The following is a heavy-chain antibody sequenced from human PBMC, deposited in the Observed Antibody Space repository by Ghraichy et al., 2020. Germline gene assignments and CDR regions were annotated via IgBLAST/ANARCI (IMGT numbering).Heavy chain of an antibody. V-gene: IGHV3-64D*06. CDR2: ISSNGGST. CDR3: LKGGGIAAAGTVEFDY. J-gene: IGHJ4*02. D-gene: IGHD6-13*01. Sequence: GGSLRLSCSASGFTFSSYAMHWVRQAPGKGLEYVSAISSNGGSTYYADSVKGRFTISRDNSKNTLYLQMSSLRAEDTAVYYCLKGGGIAAAGTVEFDYWGQGTLVTVSS. CDR1: GFTFSSYA.